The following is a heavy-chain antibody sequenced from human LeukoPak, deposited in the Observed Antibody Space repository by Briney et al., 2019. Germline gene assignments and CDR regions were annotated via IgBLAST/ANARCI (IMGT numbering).Heavy chain of an antibody. J-gene: IGHJ4*02. CDR1: GFTFSSYW. V-gene: IGHV3-74*01. CDR3: ARGGPYYGSGSYYDY. CDR2: INSDESST. D-gene: IGHD3-10*01. Sequence: PGGSLRLSCAASGFTFSSYWMRWVRQAPGKGLVWVSRINSDESSTSYADSVKGRFTISRDNAKNTLYLQMNILRADDTAVYYCARGGPYYGSGSYYDYWGQGTLVTVSS.